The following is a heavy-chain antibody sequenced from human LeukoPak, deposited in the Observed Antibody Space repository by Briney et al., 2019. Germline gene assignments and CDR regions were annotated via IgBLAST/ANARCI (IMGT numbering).Heavy chain of an antibody. CDR1: GGSISSSSYY. J-gene: IGHJ3*02. Sequence: SETLSLTCTVSGGSISSSSYYWGWIRQPPGKGLEWIGSIYYSGSTYYNPSLKSRVTISVDTSKNQFSLKLSSVTAADTAVYYCARHGYCSSTSCYGDAFDIWGQGTMVTVSS. CDR2: IYYSGST. CDR3: ARHGYCSSTSCYGDAFDI. D-gene: IGHD2-2*03. V-gene: IGHV4-39*01.